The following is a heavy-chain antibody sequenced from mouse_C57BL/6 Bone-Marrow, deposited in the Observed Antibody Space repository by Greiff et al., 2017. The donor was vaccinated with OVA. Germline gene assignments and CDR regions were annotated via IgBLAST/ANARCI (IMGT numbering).Heavy chain of an antibody. Sequence: VQLQQPGAELVKPGASVKLSCKASGYTFTSYWMHWVKQRPGQGLEWIGMIHPNSGSTNYNEKFKSKATLTVDKSSSTAYMQLRRLTSEYSAVFYCARSGPYFDFWGQGTSLPVSS. CDR3: ARSGPYFDF. D-gene: IGHD4-1*01. J-gene: IGHJ2*02. CDR1: GYTFTSYW. V-gene: IGHV1-64*01. CDR2: IHPNSGST.